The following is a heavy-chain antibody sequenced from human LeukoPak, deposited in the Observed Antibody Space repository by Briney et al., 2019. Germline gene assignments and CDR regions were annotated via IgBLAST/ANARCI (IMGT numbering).Heavy chain of an antibody. CDR2: IIPILGIA. Sequence: VASVKVSCKASGGTFSSYAISWVRQAPGQGLEWMGRIIPILGIANYAQKFQGRVTITADKSTSTAYMELSSLRSEDTAVYYCATASITIFGVVIAKLGYWGQGTLVTVSS. D-gene: IGHD3-3*01. J-gene: IGHJ4*02. CDR1: GGTFSSYA. CDR3: ATASITIFGVVIAKLGY. V-gene: IGHV1-69*04.